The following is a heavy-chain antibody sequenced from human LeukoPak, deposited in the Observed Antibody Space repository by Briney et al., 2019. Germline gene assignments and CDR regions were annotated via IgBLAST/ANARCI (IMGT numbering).Heavy chain of an antibody. V-gene: IGHV3-74*01. CDR2: INRGASRT. CDR1: GFTFSNHW. Sequence: GGSLRLSCAASGFTFSNHWMHWVRQAPGKGLMWVSRINRGASRTDYADSVKGRFTISRDDAKNTLYLQVNSLRVEDTGVYFCARGGSDTAMAHDYWGQGILVTVSS. J-gene: IGHJ4*02. D-gene: IGHD5-18*01. CDR3: ARGGSDTAMAHDY.